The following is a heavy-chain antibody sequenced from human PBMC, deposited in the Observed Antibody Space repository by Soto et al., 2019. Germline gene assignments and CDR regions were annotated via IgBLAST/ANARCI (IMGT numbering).Heavy chain of an antibody. D-gene: IGHD6-19*01. CDR3: AKYQVGGWYDYFDY. Sequence: GGSLRLSCAASEFTFSKFDMHWVRQAPGKGLEWVSAISGSGGSTYYADSVKGRFTISRDNSKNTLYLQMNSLRAEDTAVYYCAKYQVGGWYDYFDYWGQGTLVTVSS. CDR1: EFTFSKFD. V-gene: IGHV3-23*01. CDR2: ISGSGGST. J-gene: IGHJ4*02.